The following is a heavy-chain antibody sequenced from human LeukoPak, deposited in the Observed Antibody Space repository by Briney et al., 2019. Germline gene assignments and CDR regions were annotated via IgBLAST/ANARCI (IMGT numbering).Heavy chain of an antibody. Sequence: PGGSLRLSCAASGFTVGANYMTWVRQAPGKGLEWVSVVYSGGSTYYADSVKGRLTISRDSSKNTLYLQMNSLRAEDTAVYYCALGDPSSSWGQGTLVTVSS. D-gene: IGHD6-13*01. CDR1: GFTVGANY. CDR2: VYSGGST. V-gene: IGHV3-66*01. CDR3: ALGDPSSS. J-gene: IGHJ4*02.